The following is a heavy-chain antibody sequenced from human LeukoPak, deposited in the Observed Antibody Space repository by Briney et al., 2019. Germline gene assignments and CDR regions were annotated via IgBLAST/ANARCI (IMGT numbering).Heavy chain of an antibody. CDR2: IYHSGST. J-gene: IGHJ6*03. Sequence: PSETLSLTCTVSGGSISSGGYYWSWIRQPPGKGLEWTGYIYHSGSTYYNPSLKSRVTISVDRSKNQFSLKLSSVTAADTAVYYCARSHYGSTSTNYYMDVWGKGTTVTVSS. D-gene: IGHD2-2*01. CDR1: GGSISSGGYY. V-gene: IGHV4-30-2*01. CDR3: ARSHYGSTSTNYYMDV.